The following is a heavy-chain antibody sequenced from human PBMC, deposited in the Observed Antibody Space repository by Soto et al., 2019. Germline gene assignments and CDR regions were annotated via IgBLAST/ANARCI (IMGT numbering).Heavy chain of an antibody. CDR3: ARSQIAAAGITDWFDP. CDR1: GGSISSYY. Sequence: QVQLQKSGPGLVKPSETLSLTCTVSGGSISSYYWSWIRQPPGKGLEWIGYIYYSGSTNYNPSLKSRVTISVDTSKNQFSLKLSSVTAADTAVYYCARSQIAAAGITDWFDPWGQGTLVTVSS. V-gene: IGHV4-59*01. CDR2: IYYSGST. J-gene: IGHJ5*02. D-gene: IGHD6-13*01.